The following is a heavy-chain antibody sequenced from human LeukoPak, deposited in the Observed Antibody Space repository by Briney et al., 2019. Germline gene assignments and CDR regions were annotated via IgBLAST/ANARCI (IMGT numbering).Heavy chain of an antibody. CDR1: GFSITSTDFW. V-gene: IGHV4-39*01. Sequence: PSETLSLTCSVSGFSITSTDFWWGWIRQPPGKGLEWFTNFYYDGIPYNNPSLDGLVTISVDASKNQFSLKLSYVTAADTAIYYCARRGQRTAWRFDYWGQGTLVSVSS. CDR3: ARRGQRTAWRFDY. D-gene: IGHD1-1*01. J-gene: IGHJ4*02. CDR2: FYYDGIP.